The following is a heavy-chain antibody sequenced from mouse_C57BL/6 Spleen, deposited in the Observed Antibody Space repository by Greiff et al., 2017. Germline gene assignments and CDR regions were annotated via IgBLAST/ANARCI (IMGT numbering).Heavy chain of an antibody. V-gene: IGHV1-76*01. CDR2: IYPGSGNT. D-gene: IGHD1-1*01. J-gene: IGHJ4*01. Sequence: QVQLQQSGAELVRPGASVKLSCKASGYTFTDYYINWVKQRPGQGLEWIARIYPGSGNTYYNEKFKGKATLTAEKSSSTAYMQLSSLTSEDSAVYFCARSGVYCSLYYYAMDYWGQGTSVTVSS. CDR3: ARSGVYCSLYYYAMDY. CDR1: GYTFTDYY.